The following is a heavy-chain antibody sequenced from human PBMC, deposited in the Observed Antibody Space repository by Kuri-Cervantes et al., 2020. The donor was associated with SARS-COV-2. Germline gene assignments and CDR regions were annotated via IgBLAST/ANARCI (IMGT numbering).Heavy chain of an antibody. CDR1: GGSISSYY. J-gene: IGHJ2*01. V-gene: IGHV4-59*01. CDR3: ARETAAGTWYFDL. Sequence: SETLSLTCSVSGGSISSYYWSWIRQPPGKGLEWIGYIYYSGSTNYNPSLKSRVTISVDTSKNQFSLKLSSVTAADTAVYYCARETAAGTWYFDLWGRGTLVTVSS. D-gene: IGHD6-13*01. CDR2: IYYSGST.